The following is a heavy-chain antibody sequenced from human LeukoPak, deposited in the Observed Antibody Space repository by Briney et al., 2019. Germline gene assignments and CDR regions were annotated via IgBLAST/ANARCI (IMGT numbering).Heavy chain of an antibody. CDR3: ARLLIASPSHYYYKDV. D-gene: IGHD3-16*01. CDR1: GGSFSGYY. V-gene: IGHV4-34*01. Sequence: PSETLSLTCAVYGGSFSGYYWSWIRQPPGKGLEWIGEINHSGSTNYNPSLKGRVTISFDTSKNHFSLKLTSVTAADTAVYYCARLLIASPSHYYYKDVWGKGTTVIVSA. CDR2: INHSGST. J-gene: IGHJ6*04.